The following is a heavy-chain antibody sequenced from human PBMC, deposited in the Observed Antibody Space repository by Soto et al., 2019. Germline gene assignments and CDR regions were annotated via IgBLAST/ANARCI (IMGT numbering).Heavy chain of an antibody. Sequence: TLSLTCAVSGGSISSGGYSWSWIRQPPGKGLEWIGYIYHSGSTYYNPSLKSRVTISVDRSKNQFSLKLISVTAADTAKYFCAREGNLGRWLQPLDFWGQGTLVTVSS. CDR3: AREGNLGRWLQPLDF. CDR2: IYHSGST. V-gene: IGHV4-30-2*01. CDR1: GGSISSGGYS. J-gene: IGHJ4*02. D-gene: IGHD6-19*01.